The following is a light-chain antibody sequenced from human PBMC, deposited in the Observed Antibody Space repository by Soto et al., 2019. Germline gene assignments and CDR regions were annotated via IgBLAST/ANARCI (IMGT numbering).Light chain of an antibody. J-gene: IGLJ1*01. CDR3: NSYTSSSTLYV. V-gene: IGLV2-14*03. CDR2: DVS. Sequence: QSALTQPASVSGSPGQSITISCTGTSSGVGGYNYVSWYQQHPGKAPKLMIYDVSNRPSGVSNRFSGSKSGNTASLTISGLQAEDEADYYCNSYTSSSTLYVFGTGTKVTVL. CDR1: SSGVGGYNY.